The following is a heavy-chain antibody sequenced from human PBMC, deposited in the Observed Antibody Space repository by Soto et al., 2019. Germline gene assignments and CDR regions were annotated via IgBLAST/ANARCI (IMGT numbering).Heavy chain of an antibody. CDR3: AREGSYSAYNFAHGIQLWSFDF. CDR2: IFSSGST. V-gene: IGHV4-4*07. CDR1: GGSINTFY. Sequence: SLTCTVSGGSINTFYLSWVRQPAGKGLEWIGRIFSSGSTSFNPSLESRVAMSVDTSKNHFSLNLSSVTAADMAVYYCAREGSYSAYNFAHGIQLWSFDFWGQGALVTVSS. D-gene: IGHD5-12*01. J-gene: IGHJ4*02.